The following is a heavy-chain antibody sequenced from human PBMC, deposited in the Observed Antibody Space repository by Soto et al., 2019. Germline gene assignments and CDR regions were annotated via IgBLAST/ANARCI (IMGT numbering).Heavy chain of an antibody. CDR2: IYYSGST. D-gene: IGHD4-17*01. CDR1: GCSLSSFY. J-gene: IGHJ4*02. CDR3: ARRYGRYFDY. Sequence: ENPFLSFTVSGCSLSSFYWSWIPQPPGKGLELIGYIYYSGSTNYNPSLKSRVTISVDTSKNQFSLKLSSVTAADTAVYYCARRYGRYFDYWGQGTLVTVSS. V-gene: IGHV4-59*08.